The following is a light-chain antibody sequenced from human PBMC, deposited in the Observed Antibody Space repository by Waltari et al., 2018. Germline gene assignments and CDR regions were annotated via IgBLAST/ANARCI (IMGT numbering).Light chain of an antibody. Sequence: SSALTQDPAVSVALGQTVRITCQGARLRAHYASWYQQKSGQAPILVLFGKNKRPSGIPDRFSGYNSETTTSLTITGAQAEDEADYYCSSRDSSASHVLFAGGTKLTVL. CDR3: SSRDSSASHVL. CDR1: RLRAHY. J-gene: IGLJ2*01. V-gene: IGLV3-19*01. CDR2: GKN.